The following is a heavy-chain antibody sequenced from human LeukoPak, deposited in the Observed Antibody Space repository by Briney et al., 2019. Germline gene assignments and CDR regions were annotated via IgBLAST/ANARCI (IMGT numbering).Heavy chain of an antibody. Sequence: PGGSLTLSCAASGYTVSSNYTSWVRQAPGKGLEWVSVIYSGGSTYYAVSVKGRFTISRDNSNNTLYLQRNSLRAEDTAVYYCARMLVLWGQGTLVSVSS. CDR1: GYTVSSNY. CDR2: IYSGGST. D-gene: IGHD6-13*01. CDR3: ARMLVL. V-gene: IGHV3-53*01. J-gene: IGHJ4*02.